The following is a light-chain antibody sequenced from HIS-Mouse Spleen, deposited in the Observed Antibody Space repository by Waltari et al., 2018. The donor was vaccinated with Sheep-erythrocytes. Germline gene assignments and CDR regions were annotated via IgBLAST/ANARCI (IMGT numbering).Light chain of an antibody. V-gene: IGLV2-11*01. CDR3: CSYAGSYNHV. Sequence: QSALTQPRSVSGSPGQSVTISCTGPSSDVGGYNYDSWYQQHPGNAPKLMIYDVSKRPSGVPYRFSGSKSGNTASLTISGLQAEDEADYYCCSYAGSYNHVFATGTKVTVL. CDR2: DVS. J-gene: IGLJ1*01. CDR1: SSDVGGYNY.